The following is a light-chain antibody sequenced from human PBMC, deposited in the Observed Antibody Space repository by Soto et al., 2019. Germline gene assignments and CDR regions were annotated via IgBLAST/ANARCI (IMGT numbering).Light chain of an antibody. CDR2: GAS. CDR3: QQYSKWPIT. V-gene: IGKV3-20*01. CDR1: QSVSSSS. J-gene: IGKJ5*01. Sequence: EIVFTQSPGTLSLSPGERATLSCRASQSVSSSSLAWYQQKPGQAPRLLIYGASTRATGIPARFSGSGSGTDFTLTISSLEPEDFAVYYCQQYSKWPITFGQGTRLEI.